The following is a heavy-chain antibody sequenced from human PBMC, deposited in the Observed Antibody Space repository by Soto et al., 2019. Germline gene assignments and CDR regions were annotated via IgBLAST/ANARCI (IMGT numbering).Heavy chain of an antibody. J-gene: IGHJ4*02. Sequence: QVQLVESGGGVVHPGRSLRLSCAVSGFTFRNFGMHWVRQAPGKGLEWVAVISYDGSEKYYAESVKGRFTVFRDNYKNTLSLQMNSLRSDDPAVYYCVKDSSPGGYFDSWGQGTLVTVSS. V-gene: IGHV3-30*18. CDR3: VKDSSPGGYFDS. D-gene: IGHD2-15*01. CDR1: GFTFRNFG. CDR2: ISYDGSEK.